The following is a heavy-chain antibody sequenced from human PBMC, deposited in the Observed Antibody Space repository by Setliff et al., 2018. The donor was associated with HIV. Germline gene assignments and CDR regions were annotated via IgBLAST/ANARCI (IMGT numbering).Heavy chain of an antibody. CDR1: GGSFNTRRTK. Sequence: PSETLSLTCRVSGGSFNTRRTKWGWIRQSPGKGLEWIGSILYFGSVTYNPSLKSRPLISIDTSKTQFSLNLRSVTAADTAVYYCVRELLGSGGTVPEVNFFDSWGQGTLVTVSS. V-gene: IGHV4-39*07. J-gene: IGHJ5*01. CDR2: ILYFGSV. D-gene: IGHD1-26*01. CDR3: VRELLGSGGTVPEVNFFDS.